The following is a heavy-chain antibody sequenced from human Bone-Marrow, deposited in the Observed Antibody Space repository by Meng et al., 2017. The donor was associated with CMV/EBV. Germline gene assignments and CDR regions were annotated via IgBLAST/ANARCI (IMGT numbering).Heavy chain of an antibody. CDR1: GGTFSSYA. CDR3: ARDLGRYFDWLGNWFAP. CDR2: IIPIFGTA. V-gene: IGHV1-69*05. J-gene: IGHJ5*02. Sequence: SVKVSCKASGGTFSSYAISWVRQAPGQGLEWMGGIIPIFGTANYAQKFQGRVTITTDESTSTAYMELSSLRSEDTAVYYCARDLGRYFDWLGNWFAPWGQGTLVTVDS. D-gene: IGHD3-9*01.